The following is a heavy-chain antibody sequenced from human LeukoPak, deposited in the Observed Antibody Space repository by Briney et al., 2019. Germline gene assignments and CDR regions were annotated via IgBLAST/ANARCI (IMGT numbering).Heavy chain of an antibody. Sequence: VASVKVSCKASGGTFSSYAISWVRQAPGQGLEWKGGIIPIFGTANYAQKFQGRVTITADESTSTAYMELSSLRSEDTAVYYCARDYDSSGSLDYWGQGTLVTVSS. J-gene: IGHJ4*02. CDR1: GGTFSSYA. D-gene: IGHD3-22*01. CDR2: IIPIFGTA. CDR3: ARDYDSSGSLDY. V-gene: IGHV1-69*13.